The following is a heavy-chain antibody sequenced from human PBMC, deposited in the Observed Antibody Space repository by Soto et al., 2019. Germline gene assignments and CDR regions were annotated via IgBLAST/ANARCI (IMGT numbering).Heavy chain of an antibody. D-gene: IGHD2-15*01. CDR3: ARNPVCSGDNCYSYYYFMDV. CDR1: GGSITGSTYH. J-gene: IGHJ6*03. V-gene: IGHV4-39*01. Sequence: ASETLSLTCSVFGGSITGSTYHWGWIRQPPGKGLEWIVSIYHSGNTYYNPSLKSRVTISVDTSKNQFSLKVNSVTAADTAVYFCARNPVCSGDNCYSYYYFMDVWGKGTTVTVSS. CDR2: IYHSGNT.